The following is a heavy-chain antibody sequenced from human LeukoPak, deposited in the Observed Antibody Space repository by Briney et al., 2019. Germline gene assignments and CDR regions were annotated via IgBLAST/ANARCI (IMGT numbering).Heavy chain of an antibody. D-gene: IGHD3-9*01. CDR1: GFTFSSYA. J-gene: IGHJ6*02. CDR3: AKDQWLRYFAWLLFYYGMDV. Sequence: PGGSLRLSCAASGFTFSSYAMSWVRQAPGKGLEYVSAISGSGGSTYYADSVKGRFTISRDDSKNTLYLQMNSLRAEDKAVYYCAKDQWLRYFAWLLFYYGMDVWGQGTTVTVSS. V-gene: IGHV3-23*01. CDR2: ISGSGGST.